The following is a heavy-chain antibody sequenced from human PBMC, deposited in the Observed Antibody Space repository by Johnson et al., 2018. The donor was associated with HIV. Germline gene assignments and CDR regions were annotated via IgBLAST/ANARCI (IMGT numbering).Heavy chain of an antibody. CDR3: AKSTQASIVRESGPYGAFDI. D-gene: IGHD3-10*01. Sequence: VQLVESGGGLVQPGGSLRLSCAASGFTFSSYAMHWVRQAPGKGLEYVSAISSNGGSTYYANSVKGRFTISRDNSKNTLYLQMGSLRAEDTALYYCAKSTQASIVRESGPYGAFDIWGQGTMVTVSS. CDR2: ISSNGGST. V-gene: IGHV3-64*01. CDR1: GFTFSSYA. J-gene: IGHJ3*02.